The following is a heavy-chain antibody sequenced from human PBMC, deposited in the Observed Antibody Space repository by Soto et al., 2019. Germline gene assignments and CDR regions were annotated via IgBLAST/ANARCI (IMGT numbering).Heavy chain of an antibody. CDR3: ARDDITAAGTFLGDY. Sequence: QVQLVESGGGVVQPGRSLRLSCAASGFTFSSYGMHWVRQAPGKGLEWVAVIWSDGSNKYCSDSVKGRFTISSDNSKNTLYLQMNSLRAEDTAVYYCARDDITAAGTFLGDYWGQGTLVTVSS. D-gene: IGHD6-13*01. CDR2: IWSDGSNK. J-gene: IGHJ4*02. V-gene: IGHV3-33*01. CDR1: GFTFSSYG.